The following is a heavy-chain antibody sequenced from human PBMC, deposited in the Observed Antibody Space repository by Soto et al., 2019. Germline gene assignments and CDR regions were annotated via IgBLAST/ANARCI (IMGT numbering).Heavy chain of an antibody. Sequence: PGGSLRLSCAASGFTFSSYGMHWVRQAPGKGLELVSVISDVGSNTYYADSVKGRFTISRDNSKNTLYLQMNSLRAEDTAVYYYPKWAELGLYAFDIWGQGTMVTVPS. CDR2: ISDVGSNT. CDR3: PKWAELGLYAFDI. J-gene: IGHJ3*02. CDR1: GFTFSSYG. D-gene: IGHD1-26*01. V-gene: IGHV3-30*18.